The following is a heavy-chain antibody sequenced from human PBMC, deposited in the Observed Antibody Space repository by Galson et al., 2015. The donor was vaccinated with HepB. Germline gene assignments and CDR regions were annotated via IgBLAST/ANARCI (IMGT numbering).Heavy chain of an antibody. CDR2: IKSKTDGGTT. CDR1: GLTFSNAW. D-gene: IGHD1-26*01. CDR3: TTDSPLVGATYFDY. V-gene: IGHV3-15*01. Sequence: SLRLSCAASGLTFSNAWMSWVRQAPGKGLEWVGRIKSKTDGGTTDYAAPVKGRFTISRDDSKNTLYLQMNSLKTEDTAVYYCTTDSPLVGATYFDYWGQGTLVTVSS. J-gene: IGHJ4*02.